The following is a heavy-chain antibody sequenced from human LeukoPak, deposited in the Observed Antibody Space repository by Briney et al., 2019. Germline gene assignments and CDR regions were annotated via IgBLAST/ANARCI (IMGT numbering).Heavy chain of an antibody. CDR3: ARESVTTSTFDY. Sequence: ASVKVSCKASGYTFTSYGISWVRQATGQGLEWMGWISAYNGNTNYAQKLQGRVTMTTDTSTSTAYMELRSLRSDDTAVYYCARESVTTSTFDYWGQGTLVTVSS. CDR1: GYTFTSYG. D-gene: IGHD4-17*01. CDR2: ISAYNGNT. V-gene: IGHV1-18*01. J-gene: IGHJ4*02.